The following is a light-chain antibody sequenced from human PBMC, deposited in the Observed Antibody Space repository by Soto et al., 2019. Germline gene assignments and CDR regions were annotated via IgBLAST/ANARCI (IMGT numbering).Light chain of an antibody. CDR3: QQSYSSPRT. V-gene: IGKV3-20*01. Sequence: EIVLTQPPGTLSLSPGERATFSCRASQSVSSNYLAWYQQKPGQAPRLLIYGAFKRATGIPDRFSGSGSGTDFTLTISSLQPEDFATYYCQQSYSSPRTFGQGTKVDIK. J-gene: IGKJ1*01. CDR1: QSVSSNY. CDR2: GAF.